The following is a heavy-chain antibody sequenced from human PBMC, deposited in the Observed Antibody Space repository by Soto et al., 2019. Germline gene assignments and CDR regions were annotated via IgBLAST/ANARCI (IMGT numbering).Heavy chain of an antibody. Sequence: GGSLRLSCAASGFTFGTSSINCLRQTPGKGLEWVASISATSLYIYYADSVRGRLTISRENAKNTVFLQMDGLTAEDTAIYFCARDLGGGAHYGMDVWGQGTTVTVSS. D-gene: IGHD3-16*01. V-gene: IGHV3-21*06. J-gene: IGHJ6*02. CDR3: ARDLGGGAHYGMDV. CDR2: ISATSLYI. CDR1: GFTFGTSS.